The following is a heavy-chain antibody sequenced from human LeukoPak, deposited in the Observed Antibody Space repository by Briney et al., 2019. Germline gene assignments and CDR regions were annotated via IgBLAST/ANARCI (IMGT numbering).Heavy chain of an antibody. CDR3: ARHRYSSSWFHY. CDR2: IYYSGST. CDR1: GGSISSSSYY. V-gene: IGHV4-39*01. D-gene: IGHD6-13*01. J-gene: IGHJ4*02. Sequence: SETLSLTCTVSGGSISSSSYYWGWIRQPPGKGLEWIGSIYYSGSTYYNPSLKSRVTISVDTSKNQFSLKLSSVTAADTAAYYCARHRYSSSWFHYWGQGTLVTVSS.